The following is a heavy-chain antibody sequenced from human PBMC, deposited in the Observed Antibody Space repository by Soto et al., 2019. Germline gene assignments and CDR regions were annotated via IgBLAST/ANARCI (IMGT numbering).Heavy chain of an antibody. CDR2: IYPGDSDT. Sequence: VEALKISCKGSGYSFTSSRICPGRQKPGKGLEWMGIIYPGDSDTRYSPSFQGQVTISADKSISTAYLQWSSLKASDTAMYYCARTLGYCSGGSCYDYYYYGMDVWGQGTTVTVSS. J-gene: IGHJ6*02. CDR1: GYSFTSSR. D-gene: IGHD2-15*01. V-gene: IGHV5-51*01. CDR3: ARTLGYCSGGSCYDYYYYGMDV.